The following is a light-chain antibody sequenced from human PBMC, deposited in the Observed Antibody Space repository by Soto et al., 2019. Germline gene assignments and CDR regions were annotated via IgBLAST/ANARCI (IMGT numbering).Light chain of an antibody. CDR1: SSDVCGYNY. J-gene: IGLJ1*01. CDR3: SSYTTSNTRQIV. Sequence: SVLSPPAPVSGAPGQSITISFTGNSSDVCGYNYVSWYQHHPGKAPKLMIYDVSNRPSGVSNRFSGSKSGNTASLTISGLQPEDEADYYCSSYTTSNTRQIVFGTGTKVTVL. CDR2: DVS. V-gene: IGLV2-14*03.